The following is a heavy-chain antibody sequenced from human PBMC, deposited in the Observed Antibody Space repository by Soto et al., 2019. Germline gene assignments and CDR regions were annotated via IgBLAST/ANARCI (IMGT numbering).Heavy chain of an antibody. V-gene: IGHV1-3*01. Sequence: ASVKVSCKASGYTFTSYAMHWVRQAPGQRLEWMGWINAGNGNTKYSQKFQGRVTITRDTSASTAYMELSSLRSEDTAVYYWSRVDPGEPSPFGHWGQGTLVTVAS. CDR2: INAGNGNT. CDR1: GYTFTSYA. CDR3: SRVDPGEPSPFGH. J-gene: IGHJ4*02.